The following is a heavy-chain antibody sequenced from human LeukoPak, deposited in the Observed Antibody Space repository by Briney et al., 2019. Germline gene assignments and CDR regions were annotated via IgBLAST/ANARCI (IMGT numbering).Heavy chain of an antibody. D-gene: IGHD1-7*01. CDR3: AKVALTGTTLTYFDY. CDR2: IWYDGSNK. V-gene: IGHV3-33*06. CDR1: GFTFSSYG. J-gene: IGHJ4*02. Sequence: GGSLRLSCAASGFTFSSYGMHWVRQAPGKGLEWVAVIWYDGSNKYYADSVKGRFTIPRDNSKNTLYLQMNSLRAEDTAVYYCAKVALTGTTLTYFDYWGQGTLVTVSS.